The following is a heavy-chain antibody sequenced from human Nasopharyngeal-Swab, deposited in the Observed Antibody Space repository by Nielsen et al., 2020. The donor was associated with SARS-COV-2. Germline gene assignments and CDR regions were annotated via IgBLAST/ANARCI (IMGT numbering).Heavy chain of an antibody. V-gene: IGHV3-13*01. D-gene: IGHD1-26*01. J-gene: IGHJ2*01. CDR3: ARDVGGHWYFDL. Sequence: GESLKLSCAASGFTFSSYDMHWGRQATGTGLEWVAAIGPACDTYYPGSVKGRFTISRENAKNSLSLQMNSLRAGDTAVYYCARDVGGHWYFDLWGRGTLVTVSS. CDR1: GFTFSSYD. CDR2: IGPACDT.